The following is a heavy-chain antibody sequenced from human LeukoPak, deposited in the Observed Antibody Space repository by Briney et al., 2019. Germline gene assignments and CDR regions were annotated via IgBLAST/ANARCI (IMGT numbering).Heavy chain of an antibody. D-gene: IGHD2-15*01. V-gene: IGHV3-9*03. J-gene: IGHJ4*02. Sequence: GRSLRLSCAASGFTFDDYAMHWVRQAPGKGLEWVSGISWNSGTIGYAVSVKGRFTISRDNAKNSLYLQMNSLRAEDMALYYCAKASGGYCSGGSCYFDYWGQGTLVTVSS. CDR3: AKASGGYCSGGSCYFDY. CDR1: GFTFDDYA. CDR2: ISWNSGTI.